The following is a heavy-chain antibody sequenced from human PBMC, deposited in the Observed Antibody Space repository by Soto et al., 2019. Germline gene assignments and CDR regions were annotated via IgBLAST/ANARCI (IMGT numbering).Heavy chain of an antibody. CDR3: AREKSSRGYYYGMDV. CDR1: GYTFTSYD. Sequence: GASVKVSCKASGYTFTSYDINWVRQATGQGLEWMGWMNPNSGNTGYAQKFQGIVTVTRDTSISTAYMELSSLRSEDTAVYYCAREKSSRGYYYGMDVWGQGTRVTVSS. J-gene: IGHJ6*02. CDR2: MNPNSGNT. V-gene: IGHV1-8*01. D-gene: IGHD6-13*01.